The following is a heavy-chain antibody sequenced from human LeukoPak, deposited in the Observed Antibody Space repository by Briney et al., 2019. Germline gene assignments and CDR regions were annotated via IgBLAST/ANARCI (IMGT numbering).Heavy chain of an antibody. V-gene: IGHV1-24*01. D-gene: IGHD3-3*01. CDR3: ANLFDFLGGPPG. CDR2: FDPEDGET. Sequence: ASVKVSCKVSGYTLTELSMHWVRQAPGKRREWMGGFDPEDGETIYAQKFQGRVTMTEDTSTDTAYMELSSLRSEDTAVYYCANLFDFLGGPPGWGQGTLVTVSS. J-gene: IGHJ4*02. CDR1: GYTLTELS.